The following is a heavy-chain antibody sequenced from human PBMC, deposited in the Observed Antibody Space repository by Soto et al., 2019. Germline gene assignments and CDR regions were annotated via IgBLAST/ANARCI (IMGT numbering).Heavy chain of an antibody. CDR1: GFTFSSYW. CDR2: ISGDGSST. D-gene: IGHD1-26*01. Sequence: LRLSCAASGFTFSSYWMHWVRQAPGKGLVWVSRISGDGSSTSYADSVKGRFAISRDNAKNTLYLQMNSLRAEDTAVYYCTRVLAGANRELDYWGQGTLVTVSS. J-gene: IGHJ4*02. CDR3: TRVLAGANRELDY. V-gene: IGHV3-74*01.